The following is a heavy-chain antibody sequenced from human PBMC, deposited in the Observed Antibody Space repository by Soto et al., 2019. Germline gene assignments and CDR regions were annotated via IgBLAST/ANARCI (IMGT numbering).Heavy chain of an antibody. CDR1: GYTFTSYD. V-gene: IGHV1-8*01. D-gene: IGHD2-2*01. CDR2: MNPESGNI. CDR3: ARFVRHQLPTIDF. J-gene: IGHJ4*02. Sequence: ASVKVSCKASGYTFTSYDINWVRQATGQGLEWMGWMNPESGNIGYAQKFQGRVTMTRNTSISTAYMDLMGLRSDDTAVYYCARFVRHQLPTIDFWGQGTMVTVSS.